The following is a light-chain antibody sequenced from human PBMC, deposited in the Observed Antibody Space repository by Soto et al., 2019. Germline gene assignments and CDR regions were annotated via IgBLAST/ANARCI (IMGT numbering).Light chain of an antibody. V-gene: IGKV3-20*01. CDR1: QSISSNY. Sequence: IVLMQSPGTLSLSPGERATLSCRASQSISSNYLAWYQQKPGQAPRLLIDGASSRATGIPDRFSGSGSGTDFTLTISRLEPEDFAVYYCQRYGSSPPLTFGGGTKVEIK. CDR2: GAS. CDR3: QRYGSSPPLT. J-gene: IGKJ4*01.